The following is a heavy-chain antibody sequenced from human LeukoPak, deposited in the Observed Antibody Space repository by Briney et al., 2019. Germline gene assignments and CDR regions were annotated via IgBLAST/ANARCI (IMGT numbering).Heavy chain of an antibody. D-gene: IGHD3-10*01. CDR2: IYYSGST. J-gene: IGHJ6*02. CDR1: GGSISSYY. Sequence: PSETLSLTCTVSGGSISSYYWSWIRQPPGKGLEWIGYIYYSGSTNYNPSLKSRVTISVDTSKNQFSLKLRSVTAADTAVYYCARDVGSDYGMDVWGQGTTVTVSS. V-gene: IGHV4-59*01. CDR3: ARDVGSDYGMDV.